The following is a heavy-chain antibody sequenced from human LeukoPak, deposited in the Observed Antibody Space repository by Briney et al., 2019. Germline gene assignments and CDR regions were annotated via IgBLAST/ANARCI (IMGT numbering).Heavy chain of an antibody. CDR2: IKRDGSEK. Sequence: GSLRLSCAASGFTFSSYWMSWVRQAPGKGLEWVANIKRDGSEKYYVDSVKGRFTISRDNAKNSLYLQMNSLRAEDTAVYYCAREWGYCSSTSCFINFDYWGQGTLVTVSS. J-gene: IGHJ4*02. CDR1: GFTFSSYW. D-gene: IGHD2-2*01. CDR3: AREWGYCSSTSCFINFDY. V-gene: IGHV3-7*01.